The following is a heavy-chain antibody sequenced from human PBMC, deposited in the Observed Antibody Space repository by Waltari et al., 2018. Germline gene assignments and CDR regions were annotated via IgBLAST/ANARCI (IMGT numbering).Heavy chain of an antibody. D-gene: IGHD3-10*01. CDR3: ARIRGSGSYHYYYYYMDV. CDR1: GFTFSSYW. Sequence: EVQLMESGGGLVQPGGSLRLSCAASGFTFSSYWMSWVRQAPGKGLEWVANIKQDVSEKYYVDSVKGRFTISRDNAKNSLYLQMNSLRAEDTAVYYCARIRGSGSYHYYYYYMDVWGKGTTVTVSS. CDR2: IKQDVSEK. V-gene: IGHV3-7*01. J-gene: IGHJ6*03.